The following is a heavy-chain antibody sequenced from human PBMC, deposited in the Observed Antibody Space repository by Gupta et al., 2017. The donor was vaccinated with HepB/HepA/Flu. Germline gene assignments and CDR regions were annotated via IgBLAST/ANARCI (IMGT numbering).Heavy chain of an antibody. V-gene: IGHV4-59*01. Sequence: QVQLQESGPGLVKPSETLSLTCTVSGGSISSYYWSWIRQPPGKGLEWIGYIYYSGSINYNPTRKSRVTISIETAKNQVSQKLGSVAGAATAVYYSPKETTGPTGGGFGPGRQGTIVTVYS. J-gene: IGHJ5*02. D-gene: IGHD7-27*01. CDR2: IYYSGSI. CDR1: GGSISSYY. CDR3: PKETTGPTGGGFGP.